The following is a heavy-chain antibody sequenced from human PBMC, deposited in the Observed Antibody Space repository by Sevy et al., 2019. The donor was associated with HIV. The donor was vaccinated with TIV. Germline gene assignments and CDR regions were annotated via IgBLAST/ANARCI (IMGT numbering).Heavy chain of an antibody. CDR1: GGSIHNSY. CDR2: IHSSGST. Sequence: SESLSLTCTVSGGSIHNSYWSWIRQSPGKGLEWIGYIHSSGSTNGNPSLKGRVTILVDMSKNQFSLNLKSVTAADSGIYYCAREYSSSETLHVWGQGTTVTVSS. J-gene: IGHJ6*02. CDR3: AREYSSSETLHV. V-gene: IGHV4-59*01. D-gene: IGHD6-13*01.